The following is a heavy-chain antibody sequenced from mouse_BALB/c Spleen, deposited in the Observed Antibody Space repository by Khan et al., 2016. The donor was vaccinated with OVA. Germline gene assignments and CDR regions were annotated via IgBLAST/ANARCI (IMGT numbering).Heavy chain of an antibody. V-gene: IGHV1-87*01. CDR1: GYTFTSYW. CDR2: VYPGDGNT. Sequence: QVQLKQSGTELARPGASVKLSCKASGYTFTSYWMQWVKQRPGQGLEWIGAVYPGDGNTRYTQKFKGKATLTADKSSSTAYIQLSSLASEDSAVYYCARGGITTGYFDYWGQGTTLTGSS. J-gene: IGHJ2*01. D-gene: IGHD1-1*01. CDR3: ARGGITTGYFDY.